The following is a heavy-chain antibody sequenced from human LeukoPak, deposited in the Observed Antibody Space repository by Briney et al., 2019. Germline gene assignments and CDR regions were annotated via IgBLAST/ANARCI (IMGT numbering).Heavy chain of an antibody. Sequence: GGSLRLSCAASGLTFSSYAMSWVRQAPGKGLEWVSGISGNGGSTYYADSVKGRFSISRDNFKNTLYLQMNSLRAEDTAVYYCANTFNFDYWGQGTLVTVSS. J-gene: IGHJ4*02. CDR2: ISGNGGST. CDR1: GLTFSSYA. CDR3: ANTFNFDY. V-gene: IGHV3-23*01.